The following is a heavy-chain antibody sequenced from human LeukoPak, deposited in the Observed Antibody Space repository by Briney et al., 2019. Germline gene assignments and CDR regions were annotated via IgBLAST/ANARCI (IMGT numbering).Heavy chain of an antibody. Sequence: ASVKVSCKASGYTFTSYGISWVRQAPGQGLEWMGWISAYNGNTNYAQKLQGRVTMTTDTSTSTAYMELRSLRSDDTAVYYCARGGGYCSSTSCYPEEGYYYYMDVWGKGTTVTVSS. CDR1: GYTFTSYG. D-gene: IGHD2-2*01. CDR3: ARGGGYCSSTSCYPEEGYYYYMDV. CDR2: ISAYNGNT. V-gene: IGHV1-18*01. J-gene: IGHJ6*03.